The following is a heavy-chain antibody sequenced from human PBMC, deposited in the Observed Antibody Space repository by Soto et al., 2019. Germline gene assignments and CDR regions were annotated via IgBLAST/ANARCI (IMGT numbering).Heavy chain of an antibody. J-gene: IGHJ3*01. CDR2: ISAFNGNT. V-gene: IGHV1-18*01. CDR1: GLGFCDYG. Sequence: SVKVSLRASGLGFCDYGFNWVRQAPGQGLEWMGWISAFNGNTETAQGLQDRVTMTTDSSTTTAHMDLTNLTTDDTAIYYCARSYYLADAFDVWGQGTMVTVSS. CDR3: ARSYYLADAFDV. D-gene: IGHD3-16*01.